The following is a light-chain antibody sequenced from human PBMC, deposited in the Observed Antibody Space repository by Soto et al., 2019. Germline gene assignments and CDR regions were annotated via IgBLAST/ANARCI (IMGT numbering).Light chain of an antibody. V-gene: IGKV1-17*01. CDR3: QQYNSYPLT. CDR2: AAS. Sequence: DIQMTQSPSSLSASVGDRITITCRASQGIGNDLGWYQQKPGNAPKRLIFAASSLQSGVPSRFSGSESGTEFTLTIMSLQPEDFATYYCQQYNSYPLTFGGGTKVEVK. J-gene: IGKJ4*01. CDR1: QGIGND.